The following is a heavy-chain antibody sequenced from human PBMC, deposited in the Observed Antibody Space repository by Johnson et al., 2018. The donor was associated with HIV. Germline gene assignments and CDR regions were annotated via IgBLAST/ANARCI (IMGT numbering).Heavy chain of an antibody. CDR1: GFTFGSYA. CDR3: AREGNWNPTYGFDV. Sequence: VQLVESGGGVVQPGRSLRLSCAASGFTFGSYAMHWVRQAPGKGLEWVALISFDGGTKYYADSVKGRFIISRADSKDTLHLHMNSLRPEDTAVYFCAREGNWNPTYGFDVWGQGTIATVSS. D-gene: IGHD1-1*01. CDR2: ISFDGGTK. V-gene: IGHV3-30*04. J-gene: IGHJ3*01.